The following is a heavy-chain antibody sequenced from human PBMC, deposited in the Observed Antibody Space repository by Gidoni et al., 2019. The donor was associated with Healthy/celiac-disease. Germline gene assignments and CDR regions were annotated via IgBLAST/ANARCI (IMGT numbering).Heavy chain of an antibody. D-gene: IGHD3-9*01. CDR1: GVSISSYS. Sequence: QVQLQESGPGLVNPSETLSLTCTVSGVSISSYSWSWIRQPPAKVLEWIGYIYYSGSTNYNPSLKSRVTISVDTSKNQFSLKLSSVTAADTAVYYCARANFDWLLPIFDYWGQGTLVTVSS. CDR2: IYYSGST. V-gene: IGHV4-59*01. J-gene: IGHJ4*02. CDR3: ARANFDWLLPIFDY.